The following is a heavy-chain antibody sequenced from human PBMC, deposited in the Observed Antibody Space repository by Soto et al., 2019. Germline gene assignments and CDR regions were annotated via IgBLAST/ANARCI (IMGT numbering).Heavy chain of an antibody. V-gene: IGHV1-3*04. CDR1: GYNFISHA. J-gene: IGHJ1*01. Sequence: QVQLVQSGAEVKKPGSSVKLSCKASGYNFISHAMHWVRQAPGQRPEWMGWINTGNGNTKSSQKFQGRGTITRDNSANTAYMSLSILRSEDRAVYYCARSQGEIGSGIYNIFGDFQHWGQGTLVTVSS. CDR3: ARSQGEIGSGIYNIFGDFQH. D-gene: IGHD3-10*01. CDR2: INTGNGNT.